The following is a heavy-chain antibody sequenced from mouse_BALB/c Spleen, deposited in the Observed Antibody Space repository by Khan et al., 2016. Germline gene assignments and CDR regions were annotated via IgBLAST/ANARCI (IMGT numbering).Heavy chain of an antibody. D-gene: IGHD1-2*01. CDR1: GYSITSDYA. V-gene: IGHV3-2*02. CDR2: ISYSGST. J-gene: IGHJ2*01. Sequence: EVQLQESGPGLVKPSQSLSLTCTATGYSITSDYAWNWIRQFPGNKLEWMGYISYSGSTSYHPSLKSRISITRDTSKNQFFLQLNSVTTEDTAICYCARTLLRLYCIDYWGQGTTVTVSS. CDR3: ARTLLRLYCIDY.